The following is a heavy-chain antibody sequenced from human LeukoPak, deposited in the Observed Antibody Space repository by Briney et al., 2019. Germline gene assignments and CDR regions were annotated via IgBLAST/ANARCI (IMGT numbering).Heavy chain of an antibody. CDR2: IIPILGIA. CDR3: ARGGYYDSSGYYYYYFDY. D-gene: IGHD3-22*01. V-gene: IGHV1-69*04. J-gene: IGHJ4*02. Sequence: SVKVSCKASGGTFSSYAISWVRQPPGQGLEWMGRIIPILGIANYAQKFQGRVTITADKSTSTAYMELSSLRSEDTAVYYCARGGYYDSSGYYYYYFDYWGQGTLVTVSS. CDR1: GGTFSSYA.